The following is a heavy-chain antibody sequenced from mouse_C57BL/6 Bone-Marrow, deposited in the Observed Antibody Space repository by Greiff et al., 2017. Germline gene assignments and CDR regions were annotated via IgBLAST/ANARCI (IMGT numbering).Heavy chain of an antibody. CDR2: IDPENGDT. V-gene: IGHV14-4*01. J-gene: IGHJ3*01. CDR1: GFNIKDDY. D-gene: IGHD1-1*01. CDR3: TPKYYGSEAY. Sequence: DVHLVESGAELVRPGASVKLSCTASGFNIKDDYMHWVKQRPEQGLEWIGWIDPENGDTEYASKFQGKATITADTSSHTAYLQLSSLTSEDTAVSYCTPKYYGSEAYWGQGTLVTVSA.